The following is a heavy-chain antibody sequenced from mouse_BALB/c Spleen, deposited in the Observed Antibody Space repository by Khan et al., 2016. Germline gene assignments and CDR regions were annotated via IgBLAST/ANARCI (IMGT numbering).Heavy chain of an antibody. V-gene: IGHV14-3*02. CDR3: ARGVYDYGVAD. CDR2: IDPADDNT. CDR1: GFNIKDTY. Sequence: EVQLQESGAELVKSGASVKLSCTVSGFNIKDTYIHWVKQRPEQGLEWIGRIDPADDNTRYDPKFQGKATITADTSSNTAYLQLSSLTSEDTAVYYGARGVYDYGVADWGQGTLVTVSA. D-gene: IGHD2-4*01. J-gene: IGHJ3*01.